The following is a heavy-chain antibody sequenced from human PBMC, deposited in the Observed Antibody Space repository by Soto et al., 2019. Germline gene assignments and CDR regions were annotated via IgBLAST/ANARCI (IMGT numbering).Heavy chain of an antibody. J-gene: IGHJ4*02. CDR3: ARLDY. Sequence: SETLSLTCTVTGSSINGSTFYWDWIRQPPGNGLEWIGGIHHTGSTYYNSSLKSRVTISVDTSKNQFSLKLRSVTASDTAVYYCARLDYWGTGKEVTVST. V-gene: IGHV4-39*01. CDR1: GSSINGSTFY. CDR2: IHHTGST.